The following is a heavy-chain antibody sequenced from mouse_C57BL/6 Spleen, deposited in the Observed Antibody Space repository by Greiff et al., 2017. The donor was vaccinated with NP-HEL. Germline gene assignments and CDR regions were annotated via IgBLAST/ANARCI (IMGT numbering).Heavy chain of an antibody. D-gene: IGHD1-1*01. Sequence: VQLVESGPELVKPGASVKISCKASGYAFSSSWMNWVKQRPGKGLEWIGRIYPGDGDTNYNGKFKGKATLTADKSSSTAYMQLSSLTSEDSAVYFCARSSYGSSHWYFDVWGTGTTVTVSS. V-gene: IGHV1-82*01. CDR1: GYAFSSSW. CDR2: IYPGDGDT. J-gene: IGHJ1*03. CDR3: ARSSYGSSHWYFDV.